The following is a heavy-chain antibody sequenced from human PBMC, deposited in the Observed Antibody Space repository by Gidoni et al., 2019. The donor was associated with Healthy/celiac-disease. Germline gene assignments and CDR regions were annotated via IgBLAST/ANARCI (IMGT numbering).Heavy chain of an antibody. CDR2: INPSGGST. CDR3: ARDIQYPKVFDY. Sequence: VEWMGIINPSGGSTSYAQKFQGRVTMTRDTSTSTVYMELSSLRSEDTAVYYCARDIQYPKVFDYWGQGTLVTVSS. V-gene: IGHV1-46*01. D-gene: IGHD2-21*01. J-gene: IGHJ4*02.